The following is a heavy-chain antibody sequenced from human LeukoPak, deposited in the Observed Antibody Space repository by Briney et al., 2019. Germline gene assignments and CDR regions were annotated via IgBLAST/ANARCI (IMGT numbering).Heavy chain of an antibody. CDR3: ARNYGSGFDY. CDR1: GGSISSSSYY. V-gene: IGHV4-39*01. CDR2: IYYSGST. Sequence: ASETLSLTCTVSGGSISSSSYYWGWIRQPPGKRLGWIGSIYYSGSTYYNPSLKSRVTISVDTSKNQFSLKLSSVTAADTAVYYCARNYGSGFDYWGQGTLVTVSS. D-gene: IGHD3-10*01. J-gene: IGHJ4*02.